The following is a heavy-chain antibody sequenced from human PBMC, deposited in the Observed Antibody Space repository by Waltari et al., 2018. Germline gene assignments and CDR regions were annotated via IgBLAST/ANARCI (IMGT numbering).Heavy chain of an antibody. Sequence: QLQLQESGPRLVKASETLSLTCTVSGDSVSSSSYYWGWIRQPPGKWLEWIGGIYYTGNTFQNPSLKSRVSISIDTYKNQFSLRLRSVTAADTAVYYCARETSSEKGFDYWGQGTLVTVSP. D-gene: IGHD3-10*01. CDR1: GDSVSSSSYY. CDR2: IYYTGNT. J-gene: IGHJ4*02. CDR3: ARETSSEKGFDY. V-gene: IGHV4-39*07.